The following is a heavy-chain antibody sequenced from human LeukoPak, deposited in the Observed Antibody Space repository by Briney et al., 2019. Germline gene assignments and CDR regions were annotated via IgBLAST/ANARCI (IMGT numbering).Heavy chain of an antibody. CDR1: GGSISSSSYY. CDR3: ARASLGYSSGPWFDP. V-gene: IGHV4-39*07. CDR2: IYYSGST. D-gene: IGHD6-19*01. J-gene: IGHJ5*02. Sequence: SETLSLTCTVSGGSISSSSYYWGWIRQPPGKGLDWIGSIYYSGSTYYNPSLKSRVTISVDTSKNQFSLKLSSVTAADTAVYYCARASLGYSSGPWFDPWGQGTLVTVSS.